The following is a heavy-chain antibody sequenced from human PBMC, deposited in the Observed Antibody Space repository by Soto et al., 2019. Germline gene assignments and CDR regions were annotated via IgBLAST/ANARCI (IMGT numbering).Heavy chain of an antibody. CDR1: GYSISNFY. CDR3: ARQRGNYFDY. V-gene: IGHV4-59*01. J-gene: IGHJ4*02. CDR2: ISYSGVT. Sequence: SETLSLTCTVSGYSISNFYWSWIRQPPGKGLEWIGYISYSGVTNYSPSLKSRVTISVDTSKNEFSLKLSSVTAADTAVYYCARQRGNYFDYWGQGTLVTASS.